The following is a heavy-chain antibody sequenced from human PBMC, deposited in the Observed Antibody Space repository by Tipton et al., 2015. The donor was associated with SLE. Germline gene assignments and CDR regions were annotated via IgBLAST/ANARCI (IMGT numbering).Heavy chain of an antibody. J-gene: IGHJ6*02. V-gene: IGHV4-59*08. CDR3: ARGMVTWRGAVVGVDV. CDR1: GGSISSNY. Sequence: PSLTCSVSGGSISSNYWIWIRQPPGKGLEWIGYISDDGGTNHSPSLKSRVTISVDPAKNQFSLKLTSVTAADTAVYYCARGMVTWRGAVVGVDVWGQGP. D-gene: IGHD2-21*02. CDR2: ISDDGGT.